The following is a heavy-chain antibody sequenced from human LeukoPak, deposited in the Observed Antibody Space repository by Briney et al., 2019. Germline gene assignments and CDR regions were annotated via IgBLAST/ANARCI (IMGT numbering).Heavy chain of an antibody. CDR2: ISYDGSNK. J-gene: IGHJ6*02. CDR3: AKDSITGTWDYYYGMDV. Sequence: GESLRLSCAASGFTFSSYGMHWVRQAPGKGLEWVAVISYDGSNKYYADSVKGRFTISRDNSKNTLYLQMNSLRAEDTAVYYCAKDSITGTWDYYYGMDVWGQGTTVTVSS. D-gene: IGHD1-7*01. V-gene: IGHV3-30*18. CDR1: GFTFSSYG.